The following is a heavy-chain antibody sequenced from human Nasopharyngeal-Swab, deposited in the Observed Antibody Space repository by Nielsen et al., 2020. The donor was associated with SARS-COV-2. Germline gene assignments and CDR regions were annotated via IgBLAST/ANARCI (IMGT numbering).Heavy chain of an antibody. CDR2: IKQDGSDK. Sequence: GESLKISCAASGFTFSSYWMSWVRQAPGKGLEWVANIKQDGSDKYYVDSVKGRFTISRDNAKNSLYLQMNSLRVEDTAVFYCARWAGDSSGYYSDYWGQGTLVTVSS. J-gene: IGHJ4*02. CDR1: GFTFSSYW. CDR3: ARWAGDSSGYYSDY. V-gene: IGHV3-7*02. D-gene: IGHD3-22*01.